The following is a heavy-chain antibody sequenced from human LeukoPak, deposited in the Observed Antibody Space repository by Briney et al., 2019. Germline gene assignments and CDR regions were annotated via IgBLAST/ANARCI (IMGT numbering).Heavy chain of an antibody. CDR2: INSDGSST. CDR1: GFTFSSYW. Sequence: GGSLRLSCAASGFTFSSYWMHWVRQAPGKGLVWVSRINSDGSSTSYADSVKGRFTISRDNAKNMLYLQMNSLRAEDTAVYYCARGHDSSGYYYDDAFDIWGQGTMVTVSS. D-gene: IGHD3-22*01. CDR3: ARGHDSSGYYYDDAFDI. V-gene: IGHV3-74*01. J-gene: IGHJ3*02.